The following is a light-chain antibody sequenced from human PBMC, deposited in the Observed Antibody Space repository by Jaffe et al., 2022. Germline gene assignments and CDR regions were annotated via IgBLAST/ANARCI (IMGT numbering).Light chain of an antibody. V-gene: IGLV1-40*01. CDR3: QSYDSSLSGSSGVL. CDR1: SSNIGAGYD. CDR2: GNS. Sequence: QSVLTQPPSVSGAPGQRVTISCTGSSSNIGAGYDVHWYQQLPGTAPKLLIYGNSNRPSGVPDRFSGSKSGTSASLAITGLQAEDEADYYCQSYDSSLSGSSGVLFGGGTKLTVL. J-gene: IGLJ2*01.